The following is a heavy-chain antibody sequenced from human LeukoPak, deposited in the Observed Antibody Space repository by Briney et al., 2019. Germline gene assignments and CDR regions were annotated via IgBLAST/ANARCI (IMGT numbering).Heavy chain of an antibody. J-gene: IGHJ3*02. D-gene: IGHD3-10*01. CDR3: ARDRTRSGMDAFDI. Sequence: ASVKVSCKASGYTFTGYYMHWVRQAPGQGLEWMGWINPNSGGTNYAQKFQGRVTMTRDTSISTAYMELSRLRSDDTAVYYCARDRTRSGMDAFDIWGQGTMVTASS. CDR2: INPNSGGT. CDR1: GYTFTGYY. V-gene: IGHV1-2*02.